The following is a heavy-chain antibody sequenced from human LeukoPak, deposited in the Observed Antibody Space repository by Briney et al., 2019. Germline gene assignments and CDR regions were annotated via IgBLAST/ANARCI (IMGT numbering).Heavy chain of an antibody. CDR3: AGVLRWYYGLDV. D-gene: IGHD4-23*01. J-gene: IGHJ6*02. V-gene: IGHV3-74*01. Sequence: GGSLRLSCAASGFTFSSYWMNWVRQAPGKGLVWVSRVNGDGSGTDYADSVKGRFTISRDNAKNTLYLQMNRLRAEDTAVYYCAGVLRWYYGLDVWGQGTTDTVSS. CDR2: VNGDGSGT. CDR1: GFTFSSYW.